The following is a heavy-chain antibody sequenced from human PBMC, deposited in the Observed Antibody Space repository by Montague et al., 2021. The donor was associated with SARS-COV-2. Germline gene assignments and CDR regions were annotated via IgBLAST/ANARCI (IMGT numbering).Heavy chain of an antibody. CDR1: GFSLSTSEVG. J-gene: IGHJ4*02. Sequence: VKPTQTLTLTCTFSGFSLSTSEVGVGWIRQPPGKALEWLALIYWDDDKRYSPSLKSRLTITKDTSKKQVVLTMTNMDPVDTATYYCARRGAQGTRNYFDYWGQGTLVTVSS. D-gene: IGHD1-14*01. CDR2: IYWDDDK. V-gene: IGHV2-5*02. CDR3: ARRGAQGTRNYFDY.